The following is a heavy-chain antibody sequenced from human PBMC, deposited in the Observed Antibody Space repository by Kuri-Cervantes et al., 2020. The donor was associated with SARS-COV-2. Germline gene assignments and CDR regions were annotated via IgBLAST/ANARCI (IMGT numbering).Heavy chain of an antibody. V-gene: IGHV3-48*01. CDR2: ISGSSSTI. CDR1: GFSFSVSS. CDR3: ARDHGYCSSTSCYFDY. J-gene: IGHJ4*02. Sequence: GESLKISCTGSGFSFSVSSLNWVRQAPGKGLEWISSISGSSSTIYYADSVKGRFTISRDNAKNSLYLQMNSLRAEDTAVYYCARDHGYCSSTSCYFDYWGQGTLVTVSS. D-gene: IGHD2-2*01.